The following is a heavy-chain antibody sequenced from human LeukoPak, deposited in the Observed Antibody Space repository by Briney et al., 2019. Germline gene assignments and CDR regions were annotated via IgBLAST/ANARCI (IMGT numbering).Heavy chain of an antibody. Sequence: ASVKVSCKASGYTFTGYYMHWVRQAPGQGLEWMGWINPNSGGTNYAQNFQGRVTMTRDTSISTAYMELSRLRSDDTAVYYCARMMAGSYYHMDVWGKGTTVTISS. CDR1: GYTFTGYY. D-gene: IGHD6-19*01. J-gene: IGHJ6*03. CDR2: INPNSGGT. CDR3: ARMMAGSYYHMDV. V-gene: IGHV1-2*02.